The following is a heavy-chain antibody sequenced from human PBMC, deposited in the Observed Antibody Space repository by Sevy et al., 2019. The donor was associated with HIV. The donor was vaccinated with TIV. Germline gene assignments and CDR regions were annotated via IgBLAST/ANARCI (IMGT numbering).Heavy chain of an antibody. J-gene: IGHJ4*02. CDR3: AGENAWGRGYS. Sequence: SETLSLTCTVSGGSITSLYWNWIRLPPGKGLEWIANTYYNGHINYNPSLKSRVTLSLYTSKNQFSLRLSSVTAADTAMYYCAGENAWGRGYSWGQGTLVTVSS. D-gene: IGHD1-26*01. V-gene: IGHV4-59*08. CDR1: GGSITSLY. CDR2: TYYNGHI.